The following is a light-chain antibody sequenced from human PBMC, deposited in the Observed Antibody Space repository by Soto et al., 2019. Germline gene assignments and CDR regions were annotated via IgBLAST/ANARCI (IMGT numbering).Light chain of an antibody. J-gene: IGKJ1*01. CDR3: QHCDSSPPSLT. V-gene: IGKV3-20*01. CDR2: GAS. Sequence: ETVLTQSPGTLSLSPGERATLSCRASQSVSSSYLAWYQQKPGQAPRLLIYGASSRATGIPDRFTGSGSGTDFTLTISRLEPEDFAVYYCQHCDSSPPSLTFGQGTKVEIK. CDR1: QSVSSSY.